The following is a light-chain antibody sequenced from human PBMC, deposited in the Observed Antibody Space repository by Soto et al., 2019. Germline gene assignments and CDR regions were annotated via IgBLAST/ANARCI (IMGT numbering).Light chain of an antibody. Sequence: DIQMTQSPSSLSASVGDRVTITCRASQSISNFLNWYQQKPGKAPKLLIYGASSFQSGVPSRFSGSGAGTDFTLTINSQQPEDFATYYCQQSYSTPRTFGQGNKVEIK. CDR2: GAS. J-gene: IGKJ1*01. CDR1: QSISNF. CDR3: QQSYSTPRT. V-gene: IGKV1-39*01.